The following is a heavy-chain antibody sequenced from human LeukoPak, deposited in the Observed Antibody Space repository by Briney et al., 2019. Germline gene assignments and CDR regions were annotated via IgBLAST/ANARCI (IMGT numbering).Heavy chain of an antibody. CDR1: GGSINTYY. CDR3: ARRRNDYCSDS. V-gene: IGHV4-59*08. Sequence: SETLSLTCTVSGGSINTYYWGWIRQPPGKGLELIGYIYSSGTTNYSPSLKSRLTISVDTSKSQFSLNLSSVTAADTAVYYCARRRNDYCSDSWGQGTLVTVSS. J-gene: IGHJ5*01. D-gene: IGHD2-21*02. CDR2: IYSSGTT.